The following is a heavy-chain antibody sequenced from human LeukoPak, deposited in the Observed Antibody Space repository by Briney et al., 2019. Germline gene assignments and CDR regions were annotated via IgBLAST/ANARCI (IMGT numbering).Heavy chain of an antibody. CDR2: INPNSGGT. J-gene: IGHJ4*02. CDR3: AIDHLSSGSYSIAYYFDY. Sequence: GASVKVSCKASGYTFTGYYMHWVRQAPGQGLEWMGWINPNSGGTNYAQKFQGRVTMTRDTSINTAYMELSRLTSDDTAVYYCAIDHLSSGSYSIAYYFDYWGQGTLVTVSS. V-gene: IGHV1-2*02. D-gene: IGHD1-26*01. CDR1: GYTFTGYY.